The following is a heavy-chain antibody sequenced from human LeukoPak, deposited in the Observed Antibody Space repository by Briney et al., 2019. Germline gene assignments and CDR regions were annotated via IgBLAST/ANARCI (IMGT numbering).Heavy chain of an antibody. CDR3: ARHDDFWSGYNWFDP. J-gene: IGHJ5*02. D-gene: IGHD3-3*01. Sequence: NPSETLSLTCTVSGGSISSSSYYWGWIRQPPGKGLEWIGSIYYSGSTYYNPSLKSRVTISVDTSKNHFSLKLSSVTAADTAVYYCARHDDFWSGYNWFDPWGQGTLVTVSS. V-gene: IGHV4-39*01. CDR2: IYYSGST. CDR1: GGSISSSSYY.